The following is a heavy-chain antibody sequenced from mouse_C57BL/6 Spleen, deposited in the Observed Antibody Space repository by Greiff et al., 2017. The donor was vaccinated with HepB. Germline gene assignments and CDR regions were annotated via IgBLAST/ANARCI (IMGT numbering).Heavy chain of an antibody. D-gene: IGHD2-4*01. CDR1: GYSITSGYY. CDR3: ARVVDYDYDGFAY. CDR2: ISYDGSN. J-gene: IGHJ3*01. Sequence: EVKLQESGPGLVKPSQSLSLTCSVTGYSITSGYYWNWIRQFPGNKLEWMGYISYDGSNNYNPSLKNRISITRDTSKNQFFLKLNSVTTEDTATYYCARVVDYDYDGFAYWGQGTLVTVSA. V-gene: IGHV3-6*01.